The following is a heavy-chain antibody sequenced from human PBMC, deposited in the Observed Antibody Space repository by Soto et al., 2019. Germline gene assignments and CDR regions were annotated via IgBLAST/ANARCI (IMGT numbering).Heavy chain of an antibody. CDR3: ARDFSTPSGGMDV. V-gene: IGHV4-30-4*01. D-gene: IGHD3-3*02. CDR2: VYYSGST. J-gene: IGHJ6*02. Sequence: QVQLQESGPGLVKTSQTLSLTCSVSGGAINSGDYHWTWIRQPPGKGLEWIGAVYYSGSTYYNPSLKSRITISVDPHKNQFSLRLRSVTAAATAVYYCARDFSTPSGGMDVWGQGTMVTVAS. CDR1: GGAINSGDYH.